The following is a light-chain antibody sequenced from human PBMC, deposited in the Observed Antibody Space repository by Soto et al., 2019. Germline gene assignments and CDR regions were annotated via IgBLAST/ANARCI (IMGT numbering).Light chain of an antibody. Sequence: QSALTQPASVSGSPGQSITISCTGTSSDVGGYNYVSWYQQHPGKAPKLMIYDVSNRPSGVSNRFSGSKSGNTASLTISGLQAEDEADYYCSSYTSLATHVFGPGTNLTVL. CDR1: SSDVGGYNY. CDR3: SSYTSLATHV. V-gene: IGLV2-14*01. CDR2: DVS. J-gene: IGLJ1*01.